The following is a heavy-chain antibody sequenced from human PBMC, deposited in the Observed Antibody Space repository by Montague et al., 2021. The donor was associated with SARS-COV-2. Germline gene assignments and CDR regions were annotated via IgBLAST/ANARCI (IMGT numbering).Heavy chain of an antibody. D-gene: IGHD3-10*01. CDR1: GFTFSSFH. V-gene: IGHV3-48*02. J-gene: IGHJ4*02. Sequence: SRRLSCAASGFTFSSFHMNWFRQAPGKGLAWVSFISTSSSNIYYADSVRGRFTISRDKAKNSLYLQMNSLRDEDTAVYYCARERGDYGADGGFDFWGQGNLVTVSS. CDR2: ISTSSSNI. CDR3: ARERGDYGADGGFDF.